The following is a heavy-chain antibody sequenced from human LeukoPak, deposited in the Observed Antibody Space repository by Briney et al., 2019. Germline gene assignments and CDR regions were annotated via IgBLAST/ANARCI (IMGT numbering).Heavy chain of an antibody. CDR1: GFTFSSYS. J-gene: IGHJ6*02. V-gene: IGHV3-21*01. CDR2: ISSSSSYI. D-gene: IGHD3-10*01. CDR3: ARDELYGSGSYSPYYYYYGMDV. Sequence: GGSLRLSCAASGFTFSSYSMNWVRQAPGKGLEWVSSISSSSSYIYYADSVKGRSTISRDNAKNSLYLQMNSLRAEDTAVYYCARDELYGSGSYSPYYYYYGMDVWGQGTTVTVSS.